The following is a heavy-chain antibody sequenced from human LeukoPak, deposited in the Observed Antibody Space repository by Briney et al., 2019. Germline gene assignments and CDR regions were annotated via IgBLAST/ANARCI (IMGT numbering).Heavy chain of an antibody. V-gene: IGHV4-31*01. CDR1: GGSIRSSYYY. D-gene: IGHD3-22*01. CDR2: IYSSGST. J-gene: IGHJ4*02. Sequence: SETLSLTCTVSGGSIRSSYYYWSWIRQHPGKGLEWIGYIYSSGSTYYSPSLKSQLTISLDTSKNQFSLKLSSVTAADTAVYYCARTDSSGYYGHYWGQGTLVTVSS. CDR3: ARTDSSGYYGHY.